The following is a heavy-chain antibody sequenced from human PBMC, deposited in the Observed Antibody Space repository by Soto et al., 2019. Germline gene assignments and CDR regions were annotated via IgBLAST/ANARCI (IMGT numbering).Heavy chain of an antibody. V-gene: IGHV3-48*02. Sequence: VGSLRLSCVSSVCSLANFPMNCVRHTPGKGLEWISYISPRGDNIYYAESVKGRFTISRDNARNSLFLQMNSLRDEDAALYYCAKGPKPNIGWPYYFDGGGQGVPV. CDR3: AKGPKPNIGWPYYFDG. CDR1: VCSLANFP. J-gene: IGHJ4*02. CDR2: ISPRGDNI. D-gene: IGHD6-19*01.